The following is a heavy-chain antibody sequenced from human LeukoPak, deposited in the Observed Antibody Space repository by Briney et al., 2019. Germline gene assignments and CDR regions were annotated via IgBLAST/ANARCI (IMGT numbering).Heavy chain of an antibody. J-gene: IGHJ4*02. V-gene: IGHV3-30*02. CDR1: GFTFSSYG. CDR3: AKGAPLYSSGWFDY. CDR2: IRYDGSNK. Sequence: PGGSLRLSCAASGFTFSSYGMHWVRQAPGKGLEWVAFIRYDGSNKYYADSVKGRFTISRDNSKNTLYLQMNSLRAEDTAVYYCAKGAPLYSSGWFDYWGQGTLVTVSS. D-gene: IGHD6-19*01.